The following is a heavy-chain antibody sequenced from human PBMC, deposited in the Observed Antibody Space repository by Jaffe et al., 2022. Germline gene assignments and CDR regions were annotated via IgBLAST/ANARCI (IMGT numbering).Heavy chain of an antibody. CDR1: GGSISSYY. CDR3: ARDPPLNAFDI. Sequence: QVQLQESGPGLVKPSETLSLTCTVSGGSISSYYWSWIRQPPGKGLEWIGYIYYSGSTNYNPSLKSRVTISVDTSKNQFSLKLSSVTAADTAVYYCARDPPLNAFDIWGQGTMVTVSS. CDR2: IYYSGST. V-gene: IGHV4-59*01. J-gene: IGHJ3*02.